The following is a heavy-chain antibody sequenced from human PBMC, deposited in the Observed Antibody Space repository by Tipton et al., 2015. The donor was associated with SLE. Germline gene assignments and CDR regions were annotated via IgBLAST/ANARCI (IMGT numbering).Heavy chain of an antibody. CDR2: IKQDGSEK. CDR1: GFTFSSYW. Sequence: SLRLSCAASGFTFSSYWMSWVRQAPGKGLEWVANIKQDGSEKYYVDSVKGRFTISRDNAKNSLYLQMNSLRAEDTAVYYCARDPSPGGWYFDLWGRGTLVTVSS. J-gene: IGHJ2*01. CDR3: ARDPSPGGWYFDL. D-gene: IGHD3-16*01. V-gene: IGHV3-7*01.